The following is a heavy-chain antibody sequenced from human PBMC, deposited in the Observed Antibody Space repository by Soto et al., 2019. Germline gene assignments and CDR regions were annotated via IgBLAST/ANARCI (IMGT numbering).Heavy chain of an antibody. D-gene: IGHD3-22*01. Sequence: SETLSLTCAVSGYSISSGYYWGWIRQPPGKGLEWIGSIYHSGSTYYNPSLKSRVTISVDTSKNQFSLKLSSVTAADTAVYYCARVAYYYDSSGYADAFDIWGQGTMVTVSS. CDR3: ARVAYYYDSSGYADAFDI. CDR2: IYHSGST. V-gene: IGHV4-38-2*01. CDR1: GYSISSGYY. J-gene: IGHJ3*02.